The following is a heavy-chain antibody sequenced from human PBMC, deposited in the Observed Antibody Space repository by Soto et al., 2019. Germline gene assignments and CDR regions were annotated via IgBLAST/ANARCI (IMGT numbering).Heavy chain of an antibody. J-gene: IGHJ4*02. CDR1: GYSFTSYG. CDR3: ARAPGTYSGSYRY. CDR2: ISAYNGNT. Sequence: QVQLVQSGGEVRNPGASVKVSCEASGYSFTSYGISWVRQAPGQGLEWMGWISAYNGNTKYAQNFHGRVTMTTDTSTRTAYMDLRRLRSDDTAVYYCARAPGTYSGSYRYWGQGTLVTVSS. V-gene: IGHV1-18*04. D-gene: IGHD1-26*01.